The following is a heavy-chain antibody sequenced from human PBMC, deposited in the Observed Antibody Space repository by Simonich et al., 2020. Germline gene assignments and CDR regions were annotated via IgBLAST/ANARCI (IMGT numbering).Heavy chain of an antibody. D-gene: IGHD6-13*01. CDR2: ISMHSSYI. J-gene: IGHJ4*02. CDR1: GFTLSSYS. CDR3: ARDAAGDY. Sequence: EVQLVESGGGLVKPGGSLRLSCAASGFTLSSYSMNWVRQAQGKGLEWVQSISMHSSYIYYADSVKGRFTISRDNAKNSLYLQMNSLRAEDTAVYYCARDAAGDYWGQGTLVTVSS. V-gene: IGHV3-21*01.